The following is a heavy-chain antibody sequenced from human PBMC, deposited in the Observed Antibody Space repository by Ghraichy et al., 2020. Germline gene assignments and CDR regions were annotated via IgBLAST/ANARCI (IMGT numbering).Heavy chain of an antibody. D-gene: IGHD2-21*01. V-gene: IGHV3-23*01. Sequence: GGSLRLSCAASGFTFSSYAMSWVRQAPGKGLEWVSAISGSGGSTYYADSVKGRFTISRDNSKNTLYLQMNSLRAEDTAVYYCAKDRGAYCGGDCYSFDYWGQGTLVTVSS. CDR1: GFTFSSYA. J-gene: IGHJ4*02. CDR2: ISGSGGST. CDR3: AKDRGAYCGGDCYSFDY.